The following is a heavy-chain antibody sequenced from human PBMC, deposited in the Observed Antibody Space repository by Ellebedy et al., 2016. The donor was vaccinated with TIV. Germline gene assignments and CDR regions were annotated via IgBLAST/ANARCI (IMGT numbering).Heavy chain of an antibody. D-gene: IGHD5-18*01. CDR2: IVGSGA. Sequence: PGGSLRLSCAASGFTFSSFAMGWVRQTPGKGLEWVSGIVGSGAQKYADSVKGRFTISRDNSKGTVDLQMNSLRVEDTAVYFCAKDRTPGDGYWVFDDWGQGTLVTVSS. J-gene: IGHJ4*02. V-gene: IGHV3-23*01. CDR3: AKDRTPGDGYWVFDD. CDR1: GFTFSSFA.